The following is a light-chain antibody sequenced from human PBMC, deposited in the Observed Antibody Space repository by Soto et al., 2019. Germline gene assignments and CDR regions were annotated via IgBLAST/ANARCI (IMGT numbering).Light chain of an antibody. CDR3: TSYTRTRNLR. J-gene: IGLJ2*01. V-gene: IGLV2-14*01. Sequence: QSALTQPASVSGSPGQSITISCTGTSSDVGAYNYVSWYQHHPGRAPKLIIFEVSHRPSGVSDRFSGSKSGNTASLTISGLQTEDVADYYCTSYTRTRNLRFGGGTKLTVL. CDR2: EVS. CDR1: SSDVGAYNY.